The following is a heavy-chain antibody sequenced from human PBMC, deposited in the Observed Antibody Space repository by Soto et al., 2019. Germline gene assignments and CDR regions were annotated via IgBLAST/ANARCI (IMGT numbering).Heavy chain of an antibody. CDR1: VFTFSSYE. J-gene: IGHJ4*02. D-gene: IGHD2-2*02. CDR2: ITSGSTI. CDR3: ARDTWPIPTDY. V-gene: IGHV3-48*03. Sequence: GSLRLSCAASVFTFSSYEVNWVRQAPGKGLEWVSYITSGSTIYYADSVKGRFTISRDNAKNSLYLQMNSLRAEDTAVYYCARDTWPIPTDYWGQGTLVPVPP.